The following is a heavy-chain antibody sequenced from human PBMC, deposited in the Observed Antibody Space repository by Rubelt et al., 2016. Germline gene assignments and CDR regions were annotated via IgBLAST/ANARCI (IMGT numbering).Heavy chain of an antibody. D-gene: IGHD6-13*01. J-gene: IGHJ4*02. CDR2: INHSGST. Sequence: QLQVQESGPGLVKPSETLSLSCTVSGVSISSSSYYWGWIRRPPGKGLEWIGEINHSGSTNYNPSLKSRVTISVDTSKNQFSLKLSSGTAADTAVDYCARGTGIAAALKFDYWGQGTLVTVSS. CDR3: ARGTGIAAALKFDY. CDR1: GVSISSSSYY. V-gene: IGHV4-39*07.